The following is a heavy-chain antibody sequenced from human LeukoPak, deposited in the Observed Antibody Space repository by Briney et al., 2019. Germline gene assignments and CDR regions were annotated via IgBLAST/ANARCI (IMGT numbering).Heavy chain of an antibody. CDR2: ISYDGSNK. CDR3: ARAVVRGVLDY. CDR1: GFTFSSYA. D-gene: IGHD3-10*02. V-gene: IGHV3-30*04. J-gene: IGHJ4*02. Sequence: GGSLRLSCAASGFTFSSYAMQCVRQAPGKGLEGVAVISYDGSNKYYADSVKGRFTISRDNSKNTLYLQMNSLRAEDTAVYYCARAVVRGVLDYWGQGTLVTVSS.